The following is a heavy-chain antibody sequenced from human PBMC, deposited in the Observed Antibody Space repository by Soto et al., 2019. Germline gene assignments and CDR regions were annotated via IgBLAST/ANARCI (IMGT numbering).Heavy chain of an antibody. D-gene: IGHD1-7*01. CDR2: ISSSGDST. CDR1: GFTFSDYY. J-gene: IGHJ4*02. CDR3: ARGGVKGTTSRGQVYN. Sequence: QVQVVESGGGLVKPGGSLRLSCAVSGFTFSDYYMSWIRQAPGKGLEWVSFISSSGDSTKYADSVKGRFTISRDNAKNSLYLQLNSLRAEDTAVYYCARGGVKGTTSRGQVYNWGQGTLVTVSS. V-gene: IGHV3-11*06.